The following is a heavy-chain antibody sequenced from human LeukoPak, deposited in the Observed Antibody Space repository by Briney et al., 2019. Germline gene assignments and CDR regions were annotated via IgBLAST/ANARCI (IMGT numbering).Heavy chain of an antibody. CDR2: IYTSGST. CDR1: GGSISSYY. D-gene: IGHD3-3*01. CDR3: ARDEYYGFWSGQKGGFDY. J-gene: IGHJ4*02. Sequence: PSETLSLTCTVSGGSISSYYWSWIRQPAGKGLEWIGRIYTSGSTNYNPSLKSRVTMSVDTSKNQFSLKLSSVTAADTAVYYCARDEYYGFWSGQKGGFDYWGQGTLVTVSS. V-gene: IGHV4-4*07.